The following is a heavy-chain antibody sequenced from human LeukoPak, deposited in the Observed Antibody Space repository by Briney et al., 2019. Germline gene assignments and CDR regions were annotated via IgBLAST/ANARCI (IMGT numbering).Heavy chain of an antibody. CDR3: ARGGRDPYYFDY. J-gene: IGHJ4*02. Sequence: SQTLSLTCTVSGGSISSGGYYWSWIRQHPGKGLEWIGYIYYSGSTYYNPSPKSRVTISVDTSKNQFSLKLSSVTAADTAVYYCARGGRDPYYFDYWGQGTLVTVSS. V-gene: IGHV4-31*03. CDR2: IYYSGST. D-gene: IGHD2-21*02. CDR1: GGSISSGGYY.